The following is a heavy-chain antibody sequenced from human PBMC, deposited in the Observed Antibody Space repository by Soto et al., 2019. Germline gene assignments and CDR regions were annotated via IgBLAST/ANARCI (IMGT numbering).Heavy chain of an antibody. CDR3: ATRYCSSTSCYNAFYYYGMDV. V-gene: IGHV1-8*01. D-gene: IGHD2-2*02. Sequence: ASVKVSFKASGYTFTSYDINWVRQATGQGLEWMGCMNPNSGNTGYAQKFQGRVTMTRNTSISTAYMELRSLRSEDTAVYFCATRYCSSTSCYNAFYYYGMDVWGQGTTVTVSS. CDR1: GYTFTSYD. CDR2: MNPNSGNT. J-gene: IGHJ6*02.